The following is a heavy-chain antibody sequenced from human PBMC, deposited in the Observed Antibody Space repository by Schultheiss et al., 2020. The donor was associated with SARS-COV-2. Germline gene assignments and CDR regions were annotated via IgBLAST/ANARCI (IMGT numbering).Heavy chain of an antibody. CDR3: ARGPEFFGVVIQGSNWFAP. CDR2: ISAYNGNT. CDR1: GYTFTSYG. Sequence: ASVKVSCKASGYTFTSYGISWVRQAPEQGLEWMGWISAYNGNTNYAQNLQGRVTMTTDTSTSTAYMELRSLRSDDTAVYYCARGPEFFGVVIQGSNWFAPWGQGTLVTVSS. V-gene: IGHV1-18*01. D-gene: IGHD3-3*01. J-gene: IGHJ5*02.